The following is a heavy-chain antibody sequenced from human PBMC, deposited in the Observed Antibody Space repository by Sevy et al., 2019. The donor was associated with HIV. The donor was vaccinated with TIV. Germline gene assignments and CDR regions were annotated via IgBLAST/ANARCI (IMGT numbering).Heavy chain of an antibody. Sequence: SETLSLTCAVYGGSFSGYYWSWIRQPPGKGLEWIGEINHSGSTNYNPSLKSPVTISVDTSKNQFSLKLSSVTAADTAVYYCARARIAAGGDYYYYGMDVWGQGTTVTVSS. J-gene: IGHJ6*02. D-gene: IGHD6-13*01. CDR2: INHSGST. CDR3: ARARIAAGGDYYYYGMDV. CDR1: GGSFSGYY. V-gene: IGHV4-34*01.